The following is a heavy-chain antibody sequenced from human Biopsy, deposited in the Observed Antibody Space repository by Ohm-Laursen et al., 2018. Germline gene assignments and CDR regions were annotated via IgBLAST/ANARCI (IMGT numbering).Heavy chain of an antibody. CDR3: ARHPTGFWFDP. CDR1: GGSVSSNTDY. CDR2: IFYTGII. Sequence: TLSLTWTVSGGSVSSNTDYWAWLRQPPGKGLEWIGGIFYTGIIFYNPSLKSRVSISVDTSKNQFSLNLNSVTASDTALYYCARHPTGFWFDPWGQGTLVIVSS. J-gene: IGHJ5*02. V-gene: IGHV4-39*01.